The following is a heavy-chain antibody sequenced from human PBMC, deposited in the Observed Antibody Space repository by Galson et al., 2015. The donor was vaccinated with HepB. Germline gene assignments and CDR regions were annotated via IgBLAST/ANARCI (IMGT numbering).Heavy chain of an antibody. J-gene: IGHJ4*02. D-gene: IGHD2-2*01. CDR1: GGSISSSSYY. CDR3: ARPLRVAPAVMAN. CDR2: IYYSGSP. V-gene: IGHV4-39*01. Sequence: ETLSLTSTVSGGSISSSSYYWGWIRQPPGEGLEWIGSIYYSGSPYYNPSLKSRFPISPDTSKNQFSLKLSSVTAADTAVYYCARPLRVAPAVMANWGQGTLVTVSS.